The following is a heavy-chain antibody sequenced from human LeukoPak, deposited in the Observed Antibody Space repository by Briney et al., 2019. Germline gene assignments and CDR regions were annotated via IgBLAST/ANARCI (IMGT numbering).Heavy chain of an antibody. D-gene: IGHD6-13*01. V-gene: IGHV3-30*18. CDR1: GFTFSSYG. Sequence: GGSLRLSCAASGFTFSSYGMHWVRQAPGKGLEWVAVISYDGSNKYYAVSVKGRFTISRDNSKNTLYLQMNSLRAEDTAVYYCAKEGGSSSFPFYYYYYYMDVWGKGTTVTVSS. J-gene: IGHJ6*03. CDR3: AKEGGSSSFPFYYYYYYMDV. CDR2: ISYDGSNK.